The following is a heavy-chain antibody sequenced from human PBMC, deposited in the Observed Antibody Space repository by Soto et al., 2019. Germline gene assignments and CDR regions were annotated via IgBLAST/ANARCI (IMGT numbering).Heavy chain of an antibody. CDR1: GFTFSSYG. CDR2: ISYDGSNK. J-gene: IGHJ4*02. Sequence: GGSLRLSCAASGFTFSSYGIHWVRQAPGNGLEWVAVISYDGSNKYYADSVKGRFTISRDNSKNLLYLQMNSLGAEDTAVYYCAKDYYDTLTGYYGPDYWGQGTLVTVSS. V-gene: IGHV3-30*18. CDR3: AKDYYDTLTGYYGPDY. D-gene: IGHD3-9*01.